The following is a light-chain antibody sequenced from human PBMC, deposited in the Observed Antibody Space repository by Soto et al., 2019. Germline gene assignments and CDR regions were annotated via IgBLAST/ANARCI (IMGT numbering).Light chain of an antibody. V-gene: IGKV3-15*01. J-gene: IGKJ2*01. CDR1: QSVASN. CDR3: QQYHNWPPQYT. Sequence: EIVMTQSPASLSVSPGDGATLSCRASQSVASNVAWYQQKPGQGPRLLIHGASTRAAGVPARFSCSGTGTDFTLTISSLQSEDFEVYYCQQYHNWPPQYTFGQGTKLQIK. CDR2: GAS.